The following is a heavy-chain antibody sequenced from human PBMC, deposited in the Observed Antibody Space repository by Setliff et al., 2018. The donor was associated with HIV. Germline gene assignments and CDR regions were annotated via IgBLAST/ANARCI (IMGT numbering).Heavy chain of an antibody. CDR1: GGTFSSYA. Sequence: AASVKVSCKDSGGTFSSYAISWVRQAPGQGLEWMGGIIPIFGTANYAQKFQGRVTITTDESTSTAYMELSSLRSEDTAVYYCARVGVVVVAAHPGSAFDIWGQGTMVTVSS. V-gene: IGHV1-69*05. D-gene: IGHD2-15*01. CDR3: ARVGVVVVAAHPGSAFDI. CDR2: IIPIFGTA. J-gene: IGHJ3*02.